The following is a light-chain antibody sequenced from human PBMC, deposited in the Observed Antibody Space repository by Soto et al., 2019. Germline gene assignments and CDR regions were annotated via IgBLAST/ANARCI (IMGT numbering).Light chain of an antibody. CDR2: ETS. V-gene: IGKV1-12*01. J-gene: IGKJ1*01. CDR1: QDISTW. CDR3: QQAFAFPWT. Sequence: DIQMTQFPSSVSASVGDRVTITCRASQDISTWLGWYQQKPGKAPRLLISETSTLQTGVPSRFRASGSGTEFSLTISSLQPDDFATYFCQQAFAFPWTFGLGTKVEIK.